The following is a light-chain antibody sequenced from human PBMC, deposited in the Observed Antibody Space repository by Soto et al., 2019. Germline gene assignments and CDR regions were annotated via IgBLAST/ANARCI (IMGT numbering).Light chain of an antibody. CDR1: QSLLHTNGHNS. CDR3: MQALQTPPT. J-gene: IGKJ1*01. V-gene: IGKV2-28*01. CDR2: LGS. Sequence: DIVMTQSPLSLPVTPGEPASISCRSSQSLLHTNGHNSLDWYLQKPGQSPQLLISLGSNRASGVPDRFSGSGSGTDFTLKINRVEAEDVGVYYCMQALQTPPTFGQGTRVEIK.